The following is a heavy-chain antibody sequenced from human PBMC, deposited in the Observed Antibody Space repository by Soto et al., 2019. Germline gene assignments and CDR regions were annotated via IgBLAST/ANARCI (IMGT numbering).Heavy chain of an antibody. D-gene: IGHD1-20*01. J-gene: IGHJ4*02. CDR2: ISTYNGDT. Sequence: ASVKVSCKASGYTFTRSGISWVRQAPGQGLEWMGWISTYNGDTNYAQTFQGRVTMTIDTSTSTVHMEVRSLRSDDTAVYYCARDFESITGTRQFDYWGQGTLVTVSS. CDR3: ARDFESITGTRQFDY. V-gene: IGHV1-18*01. CDR1: GYTFTRSG.